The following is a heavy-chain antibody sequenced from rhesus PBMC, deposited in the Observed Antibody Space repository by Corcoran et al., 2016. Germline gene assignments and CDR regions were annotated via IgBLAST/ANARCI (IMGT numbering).Heavy chain of an antibody. D-gene: IGHD4-17*01. Sequence: QVQLQESGPGLVKPSETLSLTCAVSGTSITVDWWSWIRQPPGKGLEGIGEVNGNGVIVDYSPSLKSRATISNDASKTQFSLRLTSMTAADTAIYYCARSRLYNSLAVWGRGVLVTVSS. CDR3: ARSRLYNSLAV. CDR2: VNGNGVIV. V-gene: IGHV4-80*01. CDR1: GTSITVDW. J-gene: IGHJ5-2*02.